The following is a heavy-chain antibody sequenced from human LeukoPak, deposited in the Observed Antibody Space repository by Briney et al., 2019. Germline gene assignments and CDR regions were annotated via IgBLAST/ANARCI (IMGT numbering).Heavy chain of an antibody. V-gene: IGHV2-70*01. CDR3: ARPNHFDSGGYLYYFDS. Sequence: SGPTLVNPTQTLTLTCTFSGFSLTTSGMCVSWIRQPPGKALEWLALIDWDDDKYYSTSLETRLTISKDTSKNQVVLTMTNMDPVDTATCYCARPNHFDSGGYLYYFDSWGQGTLVTVSS. J-gene: IGHJ4*02. CDR1: GFSLTTSGMC. CDR2: IDWDDDK. D-gene: IGHD3-22*01.